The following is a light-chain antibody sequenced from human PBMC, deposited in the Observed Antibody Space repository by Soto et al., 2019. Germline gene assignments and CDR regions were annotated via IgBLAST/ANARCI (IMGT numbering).Light chain of an antibody. Sequence: QSALTQPPSASGSPGQSVTISCTGTSSDVGGYNYVSWYQQYPGRAPKLMIYEVTKRPSGVPDRFSGSKSGNTASLTVSGLQAEDEADYYCRSYAASNHCYFVFGGGTKLTVL. CDR1: SSDVGGYNY. J-gene: IGLJ3*02. V-gene: IGLV2-8*01. CDR2: EVT. CDR3: RSYAASNHCYFV.